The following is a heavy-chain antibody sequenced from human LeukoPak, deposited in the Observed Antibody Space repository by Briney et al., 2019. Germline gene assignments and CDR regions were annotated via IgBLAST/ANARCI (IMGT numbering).Heavy chain of an antibody. CDR2: INPSGGST. D-gene: IGHD4-23*01. CDR1: GYTFTSYY. V-gene: IGHV1-46*01. Sequence: ASVKVSCKASGYTFTSYYMHWVRQAPGQGLEWMGIINPSGGSTSYAQKFQGRVTMTRDTSTSTVYMELSSLRSEDTAVYYCASSVQDHGGFPCCYYYYMDVWGKGTTVTVSS. CDR3: ASSVQDHGGFPCCYYYYMDV. J-gene: IGHJ6*03.